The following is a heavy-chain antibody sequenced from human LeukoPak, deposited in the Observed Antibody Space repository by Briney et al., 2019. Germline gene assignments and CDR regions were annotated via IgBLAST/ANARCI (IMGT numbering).Heavy chain of an antibody. V-gene: IGHV3-11*01. CDR1: GFTFSNYS. D-gene: IGHD3-10*01. CDR3: ARDESLVRGAAFDY. J-gene: IGHJ4*02. CDR2: VSGSGGTI. Sequence: SGGSLRLSCAASGFTFSNYSMSWVRQHPGKGLEWVSSVSGSGGTIFYADSVKGRFTISRDNAKNSLYLQMNSLRAEDTAVYYCARDESLVRGAAFDYWGQGTLVTVSS.